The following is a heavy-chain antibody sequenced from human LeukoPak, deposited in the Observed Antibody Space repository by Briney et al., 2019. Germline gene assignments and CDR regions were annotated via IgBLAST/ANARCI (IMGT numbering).Heavy chain of an antibody. CDR2: ISSSSSYI. V-gene: IGHV3-21*01. CDR1: GFTFSSYS. J-gene: IGHJ4*02. D-gene: IGHD6-13*01. Sequence: GGSLRLSCAASGFTFSSYSMNWVRQAPGKGLEWVSSISSSSSYIYYADSVKGRFTISRDNAKNSLYLQMNSLRAEDTAVYYCARDYHGSSWYFVYYFDYWGQGTLVTVSS. CDR3: ARDYHGSSWYFVYYFDY.